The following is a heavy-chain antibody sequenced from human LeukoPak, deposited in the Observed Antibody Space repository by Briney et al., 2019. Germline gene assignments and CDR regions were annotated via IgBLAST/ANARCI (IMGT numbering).Heavy chain of an antibody. Sequence: GGSLRLSCAASGFTFSNYAMTWARQAPGKGLEWVSTISGSGVTTYYADSVKGRFTISRDNSKNTLYLQMNSLRAEDTAVYHCAKGTVARFGEGDAFDIWGQGTMVTVSS. CDR2: ISGSGVTT. CDR1: GFTFSNYA. V-gene: IGHV3-23*01. D-gene: IGHD3-16*01. CDR3: AKGTVARFGEGDAFDI. J-gene: IGHJ3*02.